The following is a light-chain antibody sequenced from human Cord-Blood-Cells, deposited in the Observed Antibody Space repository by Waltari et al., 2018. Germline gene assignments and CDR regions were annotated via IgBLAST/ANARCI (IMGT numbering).Light chain of an antibody. J-gene: IGKJ2*01. V-gene: IGKV2-28*01. CDR2: LGS. CDR3: MQALQTPPT. CDR1: QSVLHSNGYND. Sequence: DIVMTQSPLSLPVTPGEPASISCRSSQSVLHSNGYNDLDWYLQKPGQSPQLLIYLGSNRASGVPDRVSGSGSGTDVTLKISRVEAEDVGVYYCMQALQTPPTFGQGTKLEIK.